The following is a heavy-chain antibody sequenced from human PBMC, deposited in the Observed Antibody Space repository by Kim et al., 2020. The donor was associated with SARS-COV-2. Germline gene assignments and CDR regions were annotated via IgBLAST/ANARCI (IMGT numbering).Heavy chain of an antibody. CDR3: ARGMFKTGFDV. V-gene: IGHV3-74*01. Sequence: GGSLRLSCAASGFTLRSYWINWVRQAPGKGLVWVSRIGGDGISTHYADSVKGRFTVSIDNDDNTVYLQMNSLRADDTAVYYCARGMFKTGFDVWGQGTTVSVSS. CDR2: IGGDGIST. J-gene: IGHJ6*02. CDR1: GFTLRSYW. D-gene: IGHD3-10*02.